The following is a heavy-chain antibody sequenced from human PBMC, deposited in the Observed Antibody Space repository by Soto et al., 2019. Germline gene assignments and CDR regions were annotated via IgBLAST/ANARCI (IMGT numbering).Heavy chain of an antibody. CDR1: GFTFSTYA. J-gene: IGHJ4*02. D-gene: IGHD6-19*01. Sequence: QVQLVESGGGVVQPGRSLRLSCAASGFTFSTYAMHWVRQAPGKGLEWVAVISYDGSNKYYADSVKGRFTISRDNSKKTXXLQMNSLRAEDTAVYYCARDKSPYSSGWHNRHFDYWGQGTLVTVSS. CDR3: ARDKSPYSSGWHNRHFDY. CDR2: ISYDGSNK. V-gene: IGHV3-30-3*01.